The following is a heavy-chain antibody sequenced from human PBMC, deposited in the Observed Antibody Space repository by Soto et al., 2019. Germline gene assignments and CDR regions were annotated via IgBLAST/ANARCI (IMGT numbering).Heavy chain of an antibody. J-gene: IGHJ3*02. Sequence: PSETLSLTCTVSGGSISSGDYYWSWIRQPPGKGLEWIGYIYYSGSTYYNPSLKSRVTISVDTSKNQFSLKLSSVTAADTAVYYCARVPLLWFGELTVDDAFDIWGQGTMVTVSS. CDR3: ARVPLLWFGELTVDDAFDI. CDR2: IYYSGST. CDR1: GGSISSGDYY. V-gene: IGHV4-30-4*01. D-gene: IGHD3-10*01.